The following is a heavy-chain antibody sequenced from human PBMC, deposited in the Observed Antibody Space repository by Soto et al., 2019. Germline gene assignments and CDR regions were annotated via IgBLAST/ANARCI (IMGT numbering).Heavy chain of an antibody. V-gene: IGHV4-34*01. Sequence: QVQLQQWGAGLLKPSETLSLTCAVHGGSFSGFYWTWIRQPQGKGLEWIGEINHSGSSNYNPPLKSRVTMSLDTSGNQFSLSLNSVTAADTAVYYCARMAGPWYFDLWGRGTLVTVSS. CDR3: ARMAGPWYFDL. CDR1: GGSFSGFY. CDR2: INHSGSS. J-gene: IGHJ2*01.